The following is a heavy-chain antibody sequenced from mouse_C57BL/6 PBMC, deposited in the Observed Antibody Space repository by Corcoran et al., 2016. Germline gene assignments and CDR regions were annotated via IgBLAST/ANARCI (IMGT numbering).Heavy chain of an antibody. V-gene: IGHV1-26*01. CDR3: ARQLRLLFDY. CDR1: GYTFTDYY. CDR2: INPNNGGT. J-gene: IGHJ2*01. Sequence: EVQLQQSGPELVKPGASVKISCKASGYTFTDYYMNWVKKSHGKSLEWIGDINPNNGGTSYNQKFKVKATSTVDKSSSTAYMELRGLTSEDSAVYYCARQLRLLFDYWGQGTTLTVSS. D-gene: IGHD3-2*02.